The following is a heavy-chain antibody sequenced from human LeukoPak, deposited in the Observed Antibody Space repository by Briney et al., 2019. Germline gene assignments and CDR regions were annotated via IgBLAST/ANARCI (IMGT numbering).Heavy chain of an antibody. V-gene: IGHV3-23*01. CDR2: ISGSGGST. D-gene: IGHD6-13*01. Sequence: PGGSLRLSCAASGFTFSSYAMSWVRQAPGKGLEWVSAISGSGGSTYYADSVKGRFTISRDNSKNTLYLQMNSLRAEDTAVYYCRLPSSSWYGDFDYWGQGTLVTVSS. J-gene: IGHJ4*02. CDR1: GFTFSSYA. CDR3: RLPSSSWYGDFDY.